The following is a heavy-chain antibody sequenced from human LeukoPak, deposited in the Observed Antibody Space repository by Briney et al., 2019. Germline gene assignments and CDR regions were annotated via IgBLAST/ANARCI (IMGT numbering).Heavy chain of an antibody. CDR3: ATDWSAIFGVISHQDAFDI. V-gene: IGHV1-18*01. Sequence: ASVKVSCKASGYTFTSYGISWVRQAPGQGLEWMGWISAYNGNTNYAQKLQGRVTMTEDTSTGSAYMELSSLRSEDTAVYYCATDWSAIFGVISHQDAFDIWGQGTMVTVSS. J-gene: IGHJ3*02. D-gene: IGHD3-3*01. CDR2: ISAYNGNT. CDR1: GYTFTSYG.